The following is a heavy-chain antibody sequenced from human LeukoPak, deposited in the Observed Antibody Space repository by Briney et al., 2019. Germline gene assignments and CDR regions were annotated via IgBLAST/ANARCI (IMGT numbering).Heavy chain of an antibody. CDR2: INHSGST. Sequence: LRLSCAASGFTFSNYEMNWVRQPPGKGLEWIGEINHSGSTNYNPSLKSRVTISVDTSKNQFSLKLSSVTAADTAVYYCARYHYYDSSGYLNFDYWGQGTLVTVSS. J-gene: IGHJ4*02. D-gene: IGHD3-22*01. CDR3: ARYHYYDSSGYLNFDY. V-gene: IGHV4-34*01. CDR1: GFTFSNYE.